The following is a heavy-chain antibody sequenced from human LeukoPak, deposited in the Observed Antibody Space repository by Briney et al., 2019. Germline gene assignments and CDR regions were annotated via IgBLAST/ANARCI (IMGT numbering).Heavy chain of an antibody. J-gene: IGHJ6*02. Sequence: PSQTLSLTCTVSGGSISSGDYYWSWIRQPPGKGLEWIGYIYYSGSTYYNPSLTSRVTISVDTSKNQFSLKLSSVTAADTAVYYCASLRDGYKRYGMDVWGQGTTVTVSS. V-gene: IGHV4-30-4*01. CDR2: IYYSGST. D-gene: IGHD5-24*01. CDR1: GGSISSGDYY. CDR3: ASLRDGYKRYGMDV.